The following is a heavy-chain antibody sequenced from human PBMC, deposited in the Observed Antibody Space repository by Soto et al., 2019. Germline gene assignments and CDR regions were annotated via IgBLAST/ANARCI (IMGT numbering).Heavy chain of an antibody. CDR3: ATYTGGVGGDGY. J-gene: IGHJ4*02. CDR1: GASVTSGGFH. V-gene: IGHV4-61*03. Sequence: QVQLQESGPGLVKPSETLSLTCTVSGASVTSGGFHWSWIRQPPGKGLEWIGQIQPGGSSNYDSSFKSRVAISLDTSKNHFSLKLDSVTAADTAMYYCATYTGGVGGDGYWGQGTLVTVSS. D-gene: IGHD2-21*02. CDR2: IQPGGSS.